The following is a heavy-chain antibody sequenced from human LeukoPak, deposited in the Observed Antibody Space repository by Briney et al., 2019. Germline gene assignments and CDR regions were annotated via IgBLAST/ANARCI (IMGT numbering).Heavy chain of an antibody. J-gene: IGHJ6*02. V-gene: IGHV1-46*01. CDR2: INPSGGST. CDR3: ARGGLVVVTADGDYYYYGMDV. D-gene: IGHD2-21*02. CDR1: GYTFTSYY. Sequence: GASVKVSCKASGYTFTSYYMHWVRQAPGQGLEWMGIINPSGGSTSYAQKFQGRVTMTRDTSTSTVYMELSSLRSEDTAVYYCARGGLVVVTADGDYYYYGMDVWGQGTTVTVSS.